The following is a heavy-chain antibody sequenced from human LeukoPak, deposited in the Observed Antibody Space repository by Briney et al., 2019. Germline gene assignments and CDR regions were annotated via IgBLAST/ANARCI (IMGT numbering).Heavy chain of an antibody. J-gene: IGHJ4*02. Sequence: SETLSLTCTVSGGSISSGDYYWSWLRQPPGKGLEWIGYIYYSGSTYYNPSLKSRVTISVDTSKNQFSLKLSSVTAADTAVYYCARGRHRYCTNGVCPHPTLGYWGQGTLVTVSS. V-gene: IGHV4-30-4*01. CDR1: GGSISSGDYY. CDR2: IYYSGST. CDR3: ARGRHRYCTNGVCPHPTLGY. D-gene: IGHD2-8*01.